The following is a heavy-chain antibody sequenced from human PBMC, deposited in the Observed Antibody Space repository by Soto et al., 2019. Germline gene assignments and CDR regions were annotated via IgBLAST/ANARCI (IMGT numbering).Heavy chain of an antibody. J-gene: IGHJ4*02. D-gene: IGHD4-17*01. CDR2: IYPSDSDT. Sequence: VESLKISCQFAGYTFTIYLIGLVLQMPGKGLEWMGIIYPSDSDTRYSPSFQGQVTISAEQSINTAYLQWDSLKASDTAIYYCASRANTVEDHFEIWGQGTPVTVSS. CDR3: ASRANTVEDHFEI. V-gene: IGHV5-51*01. CDR1: GYTFTIYL.